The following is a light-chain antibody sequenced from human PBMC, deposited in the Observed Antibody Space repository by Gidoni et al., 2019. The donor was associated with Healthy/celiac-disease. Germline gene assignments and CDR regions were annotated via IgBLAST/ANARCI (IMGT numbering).Light chain of an antibody. J-gene: IGKJ4*01. Sequence: IVMTQSPDTLSVSPGERATLSCRASQSVSSTLAWYQQKPGQAPRLLIYGAYTRATGIPARLRGSGSGTELTLTISSLQSEDFEVYYCQQYKNWPPLTFGGGTKVEIK. V-gene: IGKV3-15*01. CDR2: GAY. CDR1: QSVSST. CDR3: QQYKNWPPLT.